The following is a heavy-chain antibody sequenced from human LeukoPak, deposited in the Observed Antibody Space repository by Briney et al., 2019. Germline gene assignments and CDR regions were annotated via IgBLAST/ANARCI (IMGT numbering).Heavy chain of an antibody. CDR3: ARDEGSSCPFDY. Sequence: SETLSLTCTVSGGSISSSSYYWGWIRQPPGKGLEWIGSIYYSGSTYYNPSLKSRVTISVDTSKNQFSLNLSSVTAADTAVYFCARDEGSSCPFDYWGQGTLVTVSS. D-gene: IGHD2-2*01. CDR1: GGSISSSSYY. J-gene: IGHJ4*02. V-gene: IGHV4-39*07. CDR2: IYYSGST.